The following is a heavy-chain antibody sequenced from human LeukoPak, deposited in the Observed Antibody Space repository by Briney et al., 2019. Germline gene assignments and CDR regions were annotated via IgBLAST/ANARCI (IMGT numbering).Heavy chain of an antibody. CDR2: IYYSGST. CDR1: GGSISSGDYY. Sequence: PPQTLSLTCTVSGGSISSGDYYWSWIRQPPGKGLEWIGYIYYSGSTYYNPSLKSRVTISVDTSKNQFSLKLSSVTAADTAVYYCARGRGGLIVGATGAPWFDPWGQGTLVTVSS. J-gene: IGHJ5*02. D-gene: IGHD1-26*01. V-gene: IGHV4-30-4*08. CDR3: ARGRGGLIVGATGAPWFDP.